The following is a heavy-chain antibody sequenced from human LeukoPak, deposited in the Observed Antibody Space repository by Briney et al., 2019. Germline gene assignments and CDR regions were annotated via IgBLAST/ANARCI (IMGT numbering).Heavy chain of an antibody. V-gene: IGHV1-2*02. Sequence: ASVKVSCKASGYTFNRHGISWARQAPGQGLEWMGWIYPNRGGTNYAQKFQGRVTMTRDTSINTAYMELSRLRSDDTAVYYCARAYDGSGNLDYWGQGTLVTVSS. CDR3: ARAYDGSGNLDY. D-gene: IGHD3-22*01. CDR2: IYPNRGGT. J-gene: IGHJ4*02. CDR1: GYTFNRHG.